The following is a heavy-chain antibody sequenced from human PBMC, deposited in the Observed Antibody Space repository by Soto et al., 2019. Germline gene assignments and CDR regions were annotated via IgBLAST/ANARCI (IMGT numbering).Heavy chain of an antibody. D-gene: IGHD5-18*01. V-gene: IGHV1-18*01. CDR1: GYTFTSYG. Sequence: ALVQVSCKTYGYTFTSYGISRVRQAPGQGLEWMGWINAYNGNTNYAQKLQGRVTMTTDTSTSTAYMELRSLRSDDTAVYYCARDVGYGLIDYWGQGTLVTVSS. CDR2: INAYNGNT. CDR3: ARDVGYGLIDY. J-gene: IGHJ4*02.